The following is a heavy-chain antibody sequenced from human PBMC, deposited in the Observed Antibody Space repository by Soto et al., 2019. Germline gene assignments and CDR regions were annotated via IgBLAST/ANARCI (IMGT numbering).Heavy chain of an antibody. Sequence: ASVKVSCKASGYTFTSYDINWVRQATGQGLEWMGWMNPNSGNTGYAQKFQGRVTMTRNTSISTAYMELSSLRSEDTAVYYCARGMYYDFWSGYYLISPSRQFDPRGQGTLVTVSS. J-gene: IGHJ5*02. CDR1: GYTFTSYD. D-gene: IGHD3-3*01. V-gene: IGHV1-8*01. CDR3: ARGMYYDFWSGYYLISPSRQFDP. CDR2: MNPNSGNT.